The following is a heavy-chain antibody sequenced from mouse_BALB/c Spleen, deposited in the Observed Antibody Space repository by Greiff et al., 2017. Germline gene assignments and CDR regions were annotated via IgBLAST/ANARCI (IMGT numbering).Heavy chain of an antibody. D-gene: IGHD1-1*01. CDR2: IWAGGST. Sequence: QVQLKESGPGLVAPSQSLSITCTVSGFSLTSYGVHWVRQPPGKGLEWLGVIWAGGSTNYNSALMSRLSISKDNSKSQVFLKMNSLQTDDTAMYYCARTYYYCSRDAMDYWGQGTSVTVSS. V-gene: IGHV2-9*02. J-gene: IGHJ4*01. CDR1: GFSLTSYG. CDR3: ARTYYYCSRDAMDY.